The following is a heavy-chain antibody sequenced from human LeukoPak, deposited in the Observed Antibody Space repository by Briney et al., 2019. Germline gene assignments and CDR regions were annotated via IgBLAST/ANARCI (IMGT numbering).Heavy chain of an antibody. D-gene: IGHD5-18*01. V-gene: IGHV3-53*01. Sequence: GGSLRLSCAASGFNFNNYWMSWLRQAPGKGLEWVSVIYSGGSTYYADSVKGRFTISRDNSKNTLYLQMNSLRAEDTAVYYCARGWGSYGFDYWGQGTLVTVSS. J-gene: IGHJ4*02. CDR2: IYSGGST. CDR1: GFNFNNYW. CDR3: ARGWGSYGFDY.